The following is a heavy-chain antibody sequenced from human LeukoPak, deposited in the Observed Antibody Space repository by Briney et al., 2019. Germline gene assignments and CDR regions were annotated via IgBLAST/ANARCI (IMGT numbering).Heavy chain of an antibody. CDR2: INAGDGNI. D-gene: IGHD6-13*01. CDR1: GYTFTNYA. Sequence: GASVKVSCKASGYTFTNYALHWVRQAPGQRLEWMGWINAGDGNIKYSQDFQGRVTITRDTSASTAYMELSSLRSEDMAVYYCARVQGAAAGNNWFDPWGQGTLVTVSS. V-gene: IGHV1-3*03. CDR3: ARVQGAAAGNNWFDP. J-gene: IGHJ5*02.